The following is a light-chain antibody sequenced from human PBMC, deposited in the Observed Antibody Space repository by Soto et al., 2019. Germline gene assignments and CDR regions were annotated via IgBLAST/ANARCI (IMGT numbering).Light chain of an antibody. CDR1: SSDIGNNY. Sequence: QSVLTQPPSASGTRGQRVTISCSGSSSDIGNNYVYWYRQLPGTAPTLLISRNNQRPSGVPDRFSGSKSGTSASLAISGLRSEDEADYYCASWDDSLSLLVFGGGTKLTVL. CDR3: ASWDDSLSLLV. CDR2: RNN. J-gene: IGLJ2*01. V-gene: IGLV1-47*01.